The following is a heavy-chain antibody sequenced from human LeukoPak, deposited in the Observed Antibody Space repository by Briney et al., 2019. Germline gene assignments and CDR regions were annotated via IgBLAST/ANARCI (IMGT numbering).Heavy chain of an antibody. D-gene: IGHD5-18*01. V-gene: IGHV3-30-3*01. CDR3: ARDNSYGDFDY. CDR2: ISYDGSNK. Sequence: TGRSLRLSCAASGFTFSSYAMHWVRQAPGKGLEWVAVISYDGSNKYYADSVKGRFTISRDNSKNTLYLQMNSLRAEDTAVYYCARDNSYGDFDYWGQGTLVTVSS. CDR1: GFTFSSYA. J-gene: IGHJ4*02.